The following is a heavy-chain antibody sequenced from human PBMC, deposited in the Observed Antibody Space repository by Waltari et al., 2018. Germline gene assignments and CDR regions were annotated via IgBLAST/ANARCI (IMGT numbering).Heavy chain of an antibody. Sequence: EVQLVESGGGLIQPGGSLRLSCAASGFTVSSNYMSWVRQAQGKGLDGVSVINGGSSTYYADSGKGRLTISRDNSKNTLYLQMNSAGDEDTDVYYCARGAGGGAGAEDYWGQGTLVTVSS. CDR2: INGGSST. D-gene: IGHD6-19*01. CDR3: ARGAGGGAGAEDY. CDR1: GFTVSSNY. V-gene: IGHV3-53*01. J-gene: IGHJ4*02.